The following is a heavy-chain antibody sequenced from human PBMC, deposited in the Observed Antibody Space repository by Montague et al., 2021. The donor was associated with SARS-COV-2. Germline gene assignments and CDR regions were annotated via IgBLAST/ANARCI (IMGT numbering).Heavy chain of an antibody. D-gene: IGHD2-2*01. CDR3: ARLSAARCSSTSCYGGGFDY. V-gene: IGHV4-39*01. J-gene: IGHJ4*02. Sequence: SETLSLTCTVSGGSISSSSYYWGWIRQPPGKGLEWIGSIYYSGSTYYNPSLKSRVTISVDTSKNQFSLKLSSVTAADTAAYYCARLSAARCSSTSCYGGGFDYWGQGTLVTVSS. CDR1: GGSISSSSYY. CDR2: IYYSGST.